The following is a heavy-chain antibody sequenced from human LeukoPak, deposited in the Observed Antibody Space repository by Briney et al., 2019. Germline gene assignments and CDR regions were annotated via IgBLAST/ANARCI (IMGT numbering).Heavy chain of an antibody. D-gene: IGHD2-15*01. CDR3: ARGVKLLPPLDY. Sequence: GGSLRLSCAASGFTFSSYSMNWVRQAPGKGLEWVSFISSSSSYIYYADSVKGRFTISRDNAKNSLYLQMNSLRAEDTAVYYCARGVKLLPPLDYWGQGTLVTVSS. V-gene: IGHV3-21*01. J-gene: IGHJ4*02. CDR1: GFTFSSYS. CDR2: ISSSSSYI.